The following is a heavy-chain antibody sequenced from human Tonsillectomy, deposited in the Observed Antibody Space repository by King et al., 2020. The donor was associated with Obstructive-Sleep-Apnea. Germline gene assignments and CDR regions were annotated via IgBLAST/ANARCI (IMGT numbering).Heavy chain of an antibody. D-gene: IGHD6-13*01. Sequence: VQLVESGGGVVQPGRSLRLSCAPSGFPFSRYVMHWVRQAPGKGLEWVAFILYDGRNKYYADSVKGRFTISRDNSKNTLYLQMNTLRAEDTAVYYCAKDLQQQVMDVWGQGTTVTVSS. J-gene: IGHJ6*02. CDR2: ILYDGRNK. CDR1: GFPFSRYV. CDR3: AKDLQQQVMDV. V-gene: IGHV3-30*02.